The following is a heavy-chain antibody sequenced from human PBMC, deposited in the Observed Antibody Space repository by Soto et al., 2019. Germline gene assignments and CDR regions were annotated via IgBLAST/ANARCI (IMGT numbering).Heavy chain of an antibody. V-gene: IGHV4-34*01. CDR1: GGSFSAYY. J-gene: IGHJ4*02. CDR3: ARGVWVVRRGYSPYFGY. D-gene: IGHD5-18*01. CDR2: INDIGAT. Sequence: SETLSLTCAVSGGSFSAYYWTWIRQPPGKGLEWIGEINDIGATNYNPSLKSRVAISVDTSTNQVSLKLKSVTAADTAVYFCARGVWVVRRGYSPYFGYWGQGTQVTVSS.